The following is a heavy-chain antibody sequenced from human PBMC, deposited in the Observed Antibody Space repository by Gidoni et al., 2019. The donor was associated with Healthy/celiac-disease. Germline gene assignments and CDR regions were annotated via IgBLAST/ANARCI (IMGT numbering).Heavy chain of an antibody. J-gene: IGHJ4*02. CDR2: FEPEDGET. D-gene: IGHD6-19*01. CDR1: GYTLTELS. V-gene: IGHV1-24*01. CDR3: ATTGLDIFDY. Sequence: QVPLVQSGPEVKKPGASVTVSCTVSGYTLTELSMHWVRQAPGIGLAWMGGFEPEDGETIYAQKFQGRVTMTEDTSTDTAYRELSSLRSEDTAVYYCATTGLDIFDYWGQGTLVTVSS.